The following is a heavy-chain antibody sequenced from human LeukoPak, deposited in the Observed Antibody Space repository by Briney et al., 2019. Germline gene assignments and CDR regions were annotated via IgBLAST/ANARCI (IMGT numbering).Heavy chain of an antibody. V-gene: IGHV4-4*07. J-gene: IGHJ6*03. D-gene: IGHD5-12*01. CDR1: GGSISSYY. CDR2: IYTSGST. CDR3: ARGSGGYSGYDTYYYYMDV. Sequence: SETLSLTCTVSGGSISSYYWSWIRQPAGKGLEWIGRIYTSGSTNYNPSLKSRVTMSVDTSKNQFSLKLSSVTAADTAVYHCARGSGGYSGYDTYYYYMDVWGKGTTVTVSS.